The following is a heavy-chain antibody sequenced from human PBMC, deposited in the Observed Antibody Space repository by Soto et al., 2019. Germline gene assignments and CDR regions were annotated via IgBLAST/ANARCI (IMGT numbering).Heavy chain of an antibody. D-gene: IGHD2-2*01. J-gene: IGHJ4*02. CDR1: GFTFDDYT. CDR2: ISWDGGST. CDR3: ARGGPWGYCSSTSCYYFDY. V-gene: IGHV3-43*01. Sequence: RLSCAASGFTFDDYTMHWVRQAPGKGLEWVSLISWDGGSTYYADSVKGRFTISRDNAKNSLYLQMNSLRAEDTAVYYCARGGPWGYCSSTSCYYFDYWGQGTLVTVSS.